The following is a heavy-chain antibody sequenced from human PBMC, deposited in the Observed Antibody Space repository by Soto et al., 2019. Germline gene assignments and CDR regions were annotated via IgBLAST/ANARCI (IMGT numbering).Heavy chain of an antibody. CDR1: GYTFTTYY. D-gene: IGHD1-7*01. V-gene: IGHV1-46*01. CDR3: ARAPMNWNYWLGP. Sequence: ASVKVSCKASGYTFTTYYMHWVRQAPGQGLEWMGMINPSGGGTSYAQNFQGRVTMTSDTSTSTVYMVLSSLTSDYTAVYYCARAPMNWNYWLGPWGQGTLVTVSS. CDR2: INPSGGGT. J-gene: IGHJ5*02.